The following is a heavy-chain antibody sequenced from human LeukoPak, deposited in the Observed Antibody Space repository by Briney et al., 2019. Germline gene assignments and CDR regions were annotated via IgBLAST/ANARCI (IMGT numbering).Heavy chain of an antibody. J-gene: IGHJ6*02. CDR2: ISNDGSSK. D-gene: IGHD1-7*01. Sequence: GGSLRLSCAASGFTFSSYGFHWVRQAPGKGLEWVAVISNDGSSKYYADSVKDRFTISRDNSKNTLYLQMNSLRAEDTAVYYCARVGGTTTNYYYYYGMDVWGQGTTVTVSS. CDR3: ARVGGTTTNYYYYYGMDV. V-gene: IGHV3-30*03. CDR1: GFTFSSYG.